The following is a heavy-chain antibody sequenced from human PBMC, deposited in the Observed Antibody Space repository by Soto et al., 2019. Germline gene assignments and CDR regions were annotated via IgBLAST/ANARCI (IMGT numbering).Heavy chain of an antibody. CDR1: GGSISSYY. Sequence: SETLSLTCTVSGGSISSYYWSWIRQPPGKGLEWIGYIYYSGSTNYNPSLKSRVTISVDTSKNQFSLKLNSVTAADTAVYYCARRHSSPFFDYWGQGTLVTVSS. J-gene: IGHJ4*02. CDR3: ARRHSSPFFDY. V-gene: IGHV4-59*08. CDR2: IYYSGST. D-gene: IGHD6-13*01.